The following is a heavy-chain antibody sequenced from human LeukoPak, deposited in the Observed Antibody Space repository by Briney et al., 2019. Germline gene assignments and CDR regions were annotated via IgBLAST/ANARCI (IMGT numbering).Heavy chain of an antibody. CDR1: GYTFTSYG. D-gene: IGHD3-22*01. Sequence: ASVKVSCKASGYTFTSYGISWVRQAPGQGLEWMGWINPNSGGTNYAQKFQGRVTMTRDTSISTAYMELSRLRSDDTAVYYCARDNNYYDSSGYYSHWGQGTLVTVSS. CDR3: ARDNNYYDSSGYYSH. V-gene: IGHV1-2*02. CDR2: INPNSGGT. J-gene: IGHJ4*02.